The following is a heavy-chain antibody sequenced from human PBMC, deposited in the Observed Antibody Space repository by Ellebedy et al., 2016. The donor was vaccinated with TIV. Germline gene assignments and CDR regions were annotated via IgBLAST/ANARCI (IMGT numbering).Heavy chain of an antibody. J-gene: IGHJ4*02. D-gene: IGHD1-26*01. CDR1: GGTTGNYY. CDR3: VRSLYVGASIDY. Sequence: MPSETLSLTCTVSGGTTGNYYWNWIRQPPGKGLEWVGTVKYSGSNNYNPSLTSRVSISVDSSKKQYFLNLGPVTAADTAVYYFVRSLYVGASIDYWGQGTLVTVSS. CDR2: VKYSGSN. V-gene: IGHV4-59*08.